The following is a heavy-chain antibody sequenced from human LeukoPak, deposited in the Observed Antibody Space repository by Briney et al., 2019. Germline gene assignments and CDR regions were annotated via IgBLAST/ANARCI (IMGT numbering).Heavy chain of an antibody. J-gene: IGHJ4*02. V-gene: IGHV4-61*02. Sequence: PSETLSLTCTVSGGSISSGSYYWSWIRQPAGKGLEWIGRIYTSGSTNYNPSLKSRVTISVDTSKNQFSLKLSSVTAADTAVYYCAREVTMVRGVILPTLDYWGQGTLVNVSS. CDR3: AREVTMVRGVILPTLDY. D-gene: IGHD3-10*01. CDR2: IYTSGST. CDR1: GGSISSGSYY.